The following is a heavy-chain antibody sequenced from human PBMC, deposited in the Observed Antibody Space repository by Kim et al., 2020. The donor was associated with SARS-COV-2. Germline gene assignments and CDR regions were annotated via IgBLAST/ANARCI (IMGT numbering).Heavy chain of an antibody. V-gene: IGHV3-48*02. D-gene: IGHD1-1*01. Sequence: GGSLRLSCAVSGFIFSSYSMNWVRQAPGKGLEWVSYISTSSSTIYYADSVKGRFTISRDNAKNSLYLQMNSLRDEDTAVYYCASLNWNRWSGFDYWGQGTLVTVSS. CDR3: ASLNWNRWSGFDY. CDR2: ISTSSSTI. J-gene: IGHJ4*02. CDR1: GFIFSSYS.